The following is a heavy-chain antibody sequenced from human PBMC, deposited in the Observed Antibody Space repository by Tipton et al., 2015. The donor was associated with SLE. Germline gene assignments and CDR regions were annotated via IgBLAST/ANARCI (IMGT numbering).Heavy chain of an antibody. CDR1: GASISTYY. J-gene: IGHJ4*02. CDR2: VSYSGST. CDR3: ARGGVGGYDYFDY. D-gene: IGHD5-12*01. Sequence: TLSLTCTVSGASISTYYWSWIRQPPGKGLEWIGYVSYSGSTIYNPSLKSRVTISVDPSKNQFSLRLTSLTAADTAVYYCARGGVGGYDYFDYWGQGTLVTVSS. V-gene: IGHV4-59*01.